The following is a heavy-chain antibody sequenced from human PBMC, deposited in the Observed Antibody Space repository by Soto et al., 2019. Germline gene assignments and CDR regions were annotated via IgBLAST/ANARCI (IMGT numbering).Heavy chain of an antibody. CDR3: ARGGYCSIISCYRYDY. D-gene: IGHD2-2*01. CDR2: IYHSGST. CDR1: SGSISSSNW. V-gene: IGHV4-4*02. Sequence: QVQLQESGPGLVKPSGTLSLTCAVSSGSISSSNWWSWVRQPPGKGLEWIGEIYHSGSTNYNPSLKSGVTISVDKSKNQFSLKLSSVTAADTAVYYCARGGYCSIISCYRYDYWGQGTLVTVSS. J-gene: IGHJ4*02.